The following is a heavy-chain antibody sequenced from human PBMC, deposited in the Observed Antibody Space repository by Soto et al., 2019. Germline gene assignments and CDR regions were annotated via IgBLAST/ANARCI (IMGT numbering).Heavy chain of an antibody. CDR3: ASGGSSHYYYYYGMDV. CDR1: GYTFTSYY. Sequence: ASVKVSCKASGYTFTSYYMHWFRQAPGQGLEWMGIINPSGGSRSYAQKFQGRVTMTRDTSTSTVYMELSSLRSEATAVYYCASGGSSHYYYYYGMDVWGQGTTVTVS. J-gene: IGHJ6*02. V-gene: IGHV1-46*01. D-gene: IGHD1-26*01. CDR2: INPSGGSR.